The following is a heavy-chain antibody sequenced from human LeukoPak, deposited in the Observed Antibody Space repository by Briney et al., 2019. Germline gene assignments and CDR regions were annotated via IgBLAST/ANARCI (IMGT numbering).Heavy chain of an antibody. CDR3: ARGMQLLVRDAFDV. CDR2: IYYSGST. J-gene: IGHJ3*01. V-gene: IGHV4-39*02. D-gene: IGHD6-13*01. Sequence: SETLSLTCTVSGGSISSSSYYWGWIRQPPGTGLEWIGSIYYSGSTYYNPSLKSRVTISVDTSKNHFSLKLTSVTAADTAMYYCARGMQLLVRDAFDVWGLGTMVTVSS. CDR1: GGSISSSSYY.